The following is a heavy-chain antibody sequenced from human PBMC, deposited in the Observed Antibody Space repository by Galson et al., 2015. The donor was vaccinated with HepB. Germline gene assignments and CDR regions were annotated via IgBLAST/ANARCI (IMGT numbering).Heavy chain of an antibody. J-gene: IGHJ6*02. Sequence: SLRLSCAASGFTFSSYAMHWVRQAPGKGLEWVAVISYDGSNKYYADSVKGRFTISRDNSKNTLYLQMNSLRAEDTAVYYCARDGLYSSSWYMDVWGQGTTVTVSS. CDR1: GFTFSSYA. CDR2: ISYDGSNK. CDR3: ARDGLYSSSWYMDV. D-gene: IGHD6-13*01. V-gene: IGHV3-30-3*01.